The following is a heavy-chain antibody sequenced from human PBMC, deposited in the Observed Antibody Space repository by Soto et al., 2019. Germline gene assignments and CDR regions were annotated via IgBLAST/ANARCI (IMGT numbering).Heavy chain of an antibody. J-gene: IGHJ4*02. CDR1: GFSLSTSGVG. Sequence: SGPTLVNPTQTLTLTCTFSGFSLSTSGVGVGWIRQPPGKALEWLALIYWDDDKRYSPSLKSRLTISKDTSKNQVVLTMTNMDPVDTGTYYCVNLYIGATIGNFDYWGQGTRVTVSS. CDR2: IYWDDDK. V-gene: IGHV2-5*04. D-gene: IGHD5-12*01. CDR3: VNLYIGATIGNFDY.